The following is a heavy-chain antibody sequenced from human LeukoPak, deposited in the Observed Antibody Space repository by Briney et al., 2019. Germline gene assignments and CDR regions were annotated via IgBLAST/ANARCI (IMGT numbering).Heavy chain of an antibody. V-gene: IGHV3-48*01. J-gene: IGHJ3*02. D-gene: IGHD1-26*01. Sequence: PGGSLRLSCAASGFTFSSYSMNWVRLAPGKGLEWVSYISSSSSTIYYADSVKGRFTISRDNAKNSLYLQMNSLRAEDTAVYYCARDSGGSYSGAFDIWGQGTMVTVSS. CDR2: ISSSSSTI. CDR3: ARDSGGSYSGAFDI. CDR1: GFTFSSYS.